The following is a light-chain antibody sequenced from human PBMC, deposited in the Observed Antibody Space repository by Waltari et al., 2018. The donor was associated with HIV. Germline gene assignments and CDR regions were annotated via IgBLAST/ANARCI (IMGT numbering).Light chain of an antibody. Sequence: QPVLTQPPSVSGAPGQRVTISCTGTRPKIGAGYDVHWYHQLPGTAPKLLLYGNANRPSGVPDRFSGSKSGTSASLAITGLQAGDEADYYCQSLRVFGGGTKLTVL. CDR2: GNA. CDR1: RPKIGAGYD. V-gene: IGLV1-40*01. CDR3: QSLRV. J-gene: IGLJ2*01.